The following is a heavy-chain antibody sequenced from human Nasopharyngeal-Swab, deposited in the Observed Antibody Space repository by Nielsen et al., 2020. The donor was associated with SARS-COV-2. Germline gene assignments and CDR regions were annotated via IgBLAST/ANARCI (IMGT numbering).Heavy chain of an antibody. CDR1: GYTFTGYY. CDR2: INPYSGGT. V-gene: IGHV1-2*06. J-gene: IGHJ6*03. D-gene: IGHD2-8*01. CDR3: ARGCRKGVLMVYAILYYYYYMDV. Sequence: ASVKVSCKASGYTFTGYYIHWVRQAPGQGLEWMGRINPYSGGTNYAQKFQGRVTMTRDTSISTAYMELSRLRSDDTAVYYCARGCRKGVLMVYAILYYYYYMDVWGKGTTVTVSS.